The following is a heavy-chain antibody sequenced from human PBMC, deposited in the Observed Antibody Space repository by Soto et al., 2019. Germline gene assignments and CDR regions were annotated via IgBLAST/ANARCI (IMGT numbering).Heavy chain of an antibody. CDR1: GYTFTSHY. J-gene: IGHJ4*02. V-gene: IGHV1-46*03. CDR2: IDPSGGAT. CDR3: SRGLWQWLFDY. D-gene: IGHD6-19*01. Sequence: QVQLVQSGAEVKKPGASVMVSCRASGYTFTSHYMHWVRQAPGQGLEWMGMIDPSGGATTYAQKSQGRVTIPRDTSTTTVYMELSSLRPEDTAVYSCSRGLWQWLFDYWGQGTLVTVSS.